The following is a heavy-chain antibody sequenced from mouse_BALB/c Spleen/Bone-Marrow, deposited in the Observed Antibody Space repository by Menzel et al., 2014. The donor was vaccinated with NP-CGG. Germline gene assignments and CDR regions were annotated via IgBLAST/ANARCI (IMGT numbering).Heavy chain of an antibody. Sequence: VKLQESGAELVKPGASVKLSCKASGYTFTSYWMHWVKQRPGQGLEWIGEIDPSTGRTDYNKKFKSQATLTVDKSSSTAYMHLSSLTSEDSAVYYCARINGCDYWGQGTTLTVSS. CDR1: GYTFTSYW. CDR3: ARINGCDY. J-gene: IGHJ2*01. V-gene: IGHV1S81*02. D-gene: IGHD2-2*01. CDR2: IDPSTGRT.